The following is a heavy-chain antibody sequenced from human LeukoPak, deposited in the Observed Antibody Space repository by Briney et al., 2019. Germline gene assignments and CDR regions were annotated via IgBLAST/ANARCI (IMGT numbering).Heavy chain of an antibody. D-gene: IGHD3-10*01. Sequence: GGSLRLSCAASGFTFDDYTMHWVRQAPGKGLEWVSLIRWDAGTTYYADSVKGRFTISRDNSKNSLYLQMNSLRTEDTAFYYCAEDFFASGSPWLGFLQQWGQGTLVTVSS. J-gene: IGHJ1*01. CDR3: AEDFFASGSPWLGFLQQ. CDR1: GFTFDDYT. V-gene: IGHV3-43*01. CDR2: IRWDAGTT.